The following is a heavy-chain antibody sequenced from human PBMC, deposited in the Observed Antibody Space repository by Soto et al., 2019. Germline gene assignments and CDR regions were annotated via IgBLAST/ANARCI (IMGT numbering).Heavy chain of an antibody. D-gene: IGHD6-19*01. J-gene: IGHJ4*02. CDR1: GYSFTSYW. V-gene: IGHV5-10-1*01. CDR2: IDPSDSYT. CDR3: ARDRSSGWFYFDS. Sequence: GESLKISCKGSGYSFTSYWISWVRQMPGKGLEWMGRIDPSDSYTNYSPSFQGHVTISADKSISTAYMELRSLRSDDTAVYYCARDRSSGWFYFDSWGQGTQVTVSS.